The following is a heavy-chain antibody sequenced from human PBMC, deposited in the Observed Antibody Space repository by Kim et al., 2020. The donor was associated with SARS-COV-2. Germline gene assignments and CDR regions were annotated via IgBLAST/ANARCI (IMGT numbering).Heavy chain of an antibody. Sequence: GGSLRLSCAASGFTFDDYGMSWVRQAPGKGLEWVSGINWNGGSTGYADSVKGRFTISRDNAKNSLYLQMNSLRAEDTALYYCARAPPLWFGESSAPAGTYYYYGMDVWGQGTTVTVSS. CDR2: INWNGGST. J-gene: IGHJ6*02. D-gene: IGHD3-10*01. V-gene: IGHV3-20*04. CDR3: ARAPPLWFGESSAPAGTYYYYGMDV. CDR1: GFTFDDYG.